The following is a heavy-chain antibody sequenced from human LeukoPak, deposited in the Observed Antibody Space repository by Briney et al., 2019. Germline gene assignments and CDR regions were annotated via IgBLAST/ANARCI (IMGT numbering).Heavy chain of an antibody. CDR1: GGTFSSYA. J-gene: IGHJ4*02. V-gene: IGHV1-69*13. D-gene: IGHD6-13*01. CDR3: ARVKGSIAAAGGDY. CDR2: IIPIFGTA. Sequence: SVKVSCKASGGTFSSYAISWVRQAPGQGLEWMGGIIPIFGTANYAQKFQGRVTITADESTSTAYMELSSLRSEDTAVYYRARVKGSIAAAGGDYWGQGTLVTVSS.